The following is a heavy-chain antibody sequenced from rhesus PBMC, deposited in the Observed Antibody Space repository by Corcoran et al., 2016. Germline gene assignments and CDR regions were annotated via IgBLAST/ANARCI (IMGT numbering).Heavy chain of an antibody. J-gene: IGHJ6*01. Sequence: EVQLVESGGGLAKPGGSLRLSCAASGFTFSRDWMHWVRQAQGKGLEWVSAINSGGGSTDDADSVKGRFTISRDNSKNTLSLQMNSLRAEDTAVYYCAKDRSIAAGLYGLDSWGQGVVVTVSS. V-gene: IGHV3S25*01. CDR1: GFTFSRDW. CDR2: INSGGGST. D-gene: IGHD6-13*01. CDR3: AKDRSIAAGLYGLDS.